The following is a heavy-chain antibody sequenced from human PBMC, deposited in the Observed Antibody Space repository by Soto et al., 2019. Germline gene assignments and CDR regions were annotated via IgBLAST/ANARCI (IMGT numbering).Heavy chain of an antibody. CDR2: ISYDGSNQ. CDR3: TRGLLTDYFDY. Sequence: QVQLVESGGGVVQSGRSLRLSCAASGFTFDTYAMRWVRQAPGKGLEWVAVISYDGSNQFNAGSVKGRFTVSRDNSKNTLYLQMNSLRNDDTAVYYCTRGLLTDYFDYWGQGALVTVSS. V-gene: IGHV3-30-3*01. CDR1: GFTFDTYA. J-gene: IGHJ4*02.